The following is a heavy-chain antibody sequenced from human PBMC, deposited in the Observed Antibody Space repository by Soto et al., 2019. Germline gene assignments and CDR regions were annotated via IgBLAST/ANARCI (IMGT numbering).Heavy chain of an antibody. V-gene: IGHV3-48*02. Sequence: EVQLVESGGGLVQPGGSLRLSCAASGFTFSSYNMNWVRQAPGKGLEWVSYISSSSSTIYYADSVKGRFTISRDNAKNSLYLQMNSLRDEDTAVYYCARSGDSYDSSGYYYWGQGTLVTVSS. CDR1: GFTFSSYN. CDR2: ISSSSSTI. J-gene: IGHJ4*02. D-gene: IGHD3-22*01. CDR3: ARSGDSYDSSGYYY.